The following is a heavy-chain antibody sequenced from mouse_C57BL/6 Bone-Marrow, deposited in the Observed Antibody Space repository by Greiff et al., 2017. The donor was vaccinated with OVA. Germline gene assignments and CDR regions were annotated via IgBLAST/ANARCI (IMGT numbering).Heavy chain of an antibody. CDR3: ARLRDGSSYKFAY. J-gene: IGHJ2*01. CDR1: GYTFTSYW. D-gene: IGHD1-1*01. Sequence: QQSCKASGYTFTSYWMQWVKQRPGQGLEWIGEIDPSDSYTNYNQKFKGKATLTVDTSSSTAYMQLSSLTSEDSAVYYCARLRDGSSYKFAYWGQGTTLTVSS. V-gene: IGHV1-50*01. CDR2: IDPSDSYT.